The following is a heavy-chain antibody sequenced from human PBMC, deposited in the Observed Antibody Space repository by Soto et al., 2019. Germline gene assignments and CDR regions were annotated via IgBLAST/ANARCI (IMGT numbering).Heavy chain of an antibody. V-gene: IGHV3-7*03. Sequence: EVQLVESGGGLVQPGGSLRLSCAASGFTFSSYWMSWVRQAPGKGLEWVANIKQDGSEKYYVDSVKGRFTISRDNAKNSLYLQMNSLRGEDTDVYYCASRGSYYDSSGYYGGEYYFDYWGQGTLVTVSS. CDR1: GFTFSSYW. CDR2: IKQDGSEK. CDR3: ASRGSYYDSSGYYGGEYYFDY. D-gene: IGHD3-22*01. J-gene: IGHJ4*02.